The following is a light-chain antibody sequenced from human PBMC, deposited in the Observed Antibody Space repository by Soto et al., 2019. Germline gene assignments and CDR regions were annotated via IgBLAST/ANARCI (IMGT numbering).Light chain of an antibody. J-gene: IGKJ5*01. CDR2: DAS. CDR1: QDISNY. CDR3: QQYDNHPPSIT. Sequence: DIQMTQSPSSLSASVGDRVTITCQASQDISNYLNWYQQKPGKAPKLLIYDASNLETGVPSRFSGSGSGTDFTFTISNLQPEDIATYYCQQYDNHPPSITFGQGTRLEIK. V-gene: IGKV1-33*01.